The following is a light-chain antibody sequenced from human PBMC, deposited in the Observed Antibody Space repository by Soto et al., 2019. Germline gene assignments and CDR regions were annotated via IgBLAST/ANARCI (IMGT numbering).Light chain of an antibody. Sequence: DIHMTQSPSTLSASVGDRVTLTCRASQSISTWLAWYQQKPGKVPNLLISNASSLESGVPSRFSGSGSGTEFTLTIRGLQPDDFATYYCQQYNSYITFGGGTKVEIK. V-gene: IGKV1-5*01. J-gene: IGKJ4*01. CDR3: QQYNSYIT. CDR1: QSISTW. CDR2: NAS.